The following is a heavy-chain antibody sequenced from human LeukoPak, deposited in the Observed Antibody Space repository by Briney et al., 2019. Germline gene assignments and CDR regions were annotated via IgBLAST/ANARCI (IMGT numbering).Heavy chain of an antibody. D-gene: IGHD4-11*01. CDR3: ARAGATVTTNYFDP. CDR2: TSDSGDNT. J-gene: IGHJ5*02. V-gene: IGHV3-23*01. CDR1: GFTFSTYA. Sequence: GGSLRLSCAASGFTFSTYAMNWVRQAPGKGLEWVSLTSDSGDNTYYADSVKGRFTISRDNSKNTVSLQMSSLRADDTAVYYCARAGATVTTNYFDPWGQGTLVTVSS.